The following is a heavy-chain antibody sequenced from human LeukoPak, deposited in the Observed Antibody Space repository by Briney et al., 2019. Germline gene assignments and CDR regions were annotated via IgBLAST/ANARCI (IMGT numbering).Heavy chain of an antibody. J-gene: IGHJ4*02. CDR1: GGSISSSSYY. D-gene: IGHD2-15*01. V-gene: IGHV4-39*07. CDR2: IYYSGST. CDR3: ARDWGALGYCSGGSCYPLWGYFDY. Sequence: SETLSLTCTVSGGSISSSSYYWGWIRQPPGKGLEWIGSIYYSGSTYYNPSLKSRVTISVDTSKNQFSLKLSSVTAADTAVYYCARDWGALGYCSGGSCYPLWGYFDYWGQGTLVTVSS.